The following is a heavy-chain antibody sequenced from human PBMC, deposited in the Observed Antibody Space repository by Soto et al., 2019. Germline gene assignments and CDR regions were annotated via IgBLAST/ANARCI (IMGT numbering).Heavy chain of an antibody. Sequence: QVQLQESGPGLVKPSQTLSLTCTVSGGSNIRDGYYWSWIRQHPGKGLEWIAYISYSGRSYSNPSLKSRVTISADTSKNQSSLRLTSVTAADTAVYFCARATPAGSADFWGQGTLVTVSS. CDR2: ISYSGRS. CDR3: ARATPAGSADF. J-gene: IGHJ4*02. CDR1: GGSNIRDGYY. V-gene: IGHV4-31*03. D-gene: IGHD2-2*01.